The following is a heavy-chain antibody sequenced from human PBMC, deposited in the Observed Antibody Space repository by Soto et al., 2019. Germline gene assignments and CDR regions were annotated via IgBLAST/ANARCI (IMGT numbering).Heavy chain of an antibody. CDR2: ISSSGIP. Sequence: PSEPLSLTWNVSAGSITADYWRWILQAPGRGLQWIGYISSSGIPVYTPSLKSRLSISVDPSKNHFSLALTSVTAADTATYYCARLFIGGAPTSYYTGLDVWGQGTTVTVSS. CDR3: ARLFIGGAPTSYYTGLDV. V-gene: IGHV4-59*01. D-gene: IGHD1-26*01. CDR1: AGSITADY. J-gene: IGHJ6*02.